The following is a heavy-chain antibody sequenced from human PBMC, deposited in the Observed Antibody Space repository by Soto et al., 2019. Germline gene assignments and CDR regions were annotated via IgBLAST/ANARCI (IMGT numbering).Heavy chain of an antibody. D-gene: IGHD7-27*01. Sequence: QVHLVQSATEVKRPGASVKVSCPTSGFTFTSHAIHWVRQAPGQRPEWLGWINAGNGNTKYSRRFQGRITITRDTAASTAYMELDSLTSEDTALFYCARAPINPKWGVTMFDYWGQGTLVTVSS. J-gene: IGHJ4*02. V-gene: IGHV1-3*01. CDR2: INAGNGNT. CDR1: GFTFTSHA. CDR3: ARAPINPKWGVTMFDY.